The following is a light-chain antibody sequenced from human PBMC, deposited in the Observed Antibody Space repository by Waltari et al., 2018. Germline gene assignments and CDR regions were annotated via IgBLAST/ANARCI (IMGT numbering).Light chain of an antibody. Sequence: SYVPTQPPSVSVAPGESARVTCGGNNIGTKSVHWYQQKPGQAPLLVIYSDSDRPSGSPERFSGSNSGNTATLTISGVEAGDEADYYCQVWESSTDHYVFGSGTEIIVL. CDR3: QVWESSTDHYV. CDR2: SDS. J-gene: IGLJ1*01. V-gene: IGLV3-21*01. CDR1: NIGTKS.